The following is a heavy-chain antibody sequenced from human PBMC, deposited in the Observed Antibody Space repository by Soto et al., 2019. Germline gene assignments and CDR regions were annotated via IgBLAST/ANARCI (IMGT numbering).Heavy chain of an antibody. V-gene: IGHV3-23*01. CDR1: GFTVSSYV. CDR2: ISGSGGST. D-gene: IGHD3-9*01. Sequence: EVQLLESGGGLVQPGGSLRLSCAASGFTVSSYVMSWLRQAPGKGLEWVSAISGSGGSTYYAVSVKGRFTISRDNSKNTVYLLMNSLRAEDTAVYYCAKGNDILTGYNYFFDYWGQGALVTGSS. CDR3: AKGNDILTGYNYFFDY. J-gene: IGHJ4*02.